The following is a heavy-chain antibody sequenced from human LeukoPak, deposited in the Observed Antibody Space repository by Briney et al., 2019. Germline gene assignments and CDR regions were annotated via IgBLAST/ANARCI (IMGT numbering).Heavy chain of an antibody. J-gene: IGHJ4*02. D-gene: IGHD3-10*01. Sequence: KPSETLSLTCAVYGGSFSGYYWSWIRQPPGKGLEWIGEINHSGSTNYNPSLKSRVTISVDTSKNQFSLKLSSVTAADTAVYYCARGPSNYYGSGSYLGYWGQGTLVTVSS. V-gene: IGHV4-34*01. CDR2: INHSGST. CDR1: GGSFSGYY. CDR3: ARGPSNYYGSGSYLGY.